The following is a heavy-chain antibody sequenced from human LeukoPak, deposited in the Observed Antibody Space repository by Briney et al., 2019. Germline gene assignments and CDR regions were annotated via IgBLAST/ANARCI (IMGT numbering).Heavy chain of an antibody. CDR3: ARIVVAGNGYNSFDP. CDR1: GFTFSSYG. J-gene: IGHJ5*02. D-gene: IGHD6-19*01. CDR2: IWYDGSNK. V-gene: IGHV3-33*01. Sequence: GRSLRLSCAASGFTFSSYGMHWVRQAPGKGLEWVAVIWYDGSNKYYADSVKGRFTISRDNSKNTLYLQMNSLRAEDTAVYYCARIVVAGNGYNSFDPWGQGTLVTVSS.